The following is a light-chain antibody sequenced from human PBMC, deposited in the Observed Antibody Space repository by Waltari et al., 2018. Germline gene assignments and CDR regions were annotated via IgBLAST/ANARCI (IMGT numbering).Light chain of an antibody. CDR3: QQYGSSPTT. CDR2: GAS. J-gene: IGKJ4*01. V-gene: IGKV3-20*01. CDR1: QSVISRY. Sequence: EGVLTQSPGTLSLSPGERATLSCRASQSVISRYLAWYQQRPGQAPRLLIYGASTRATGIPDRFSGSGSGTDFTLTISRLEPEDSAVYYCQQYGSSPTTFGGGTKVEIK.